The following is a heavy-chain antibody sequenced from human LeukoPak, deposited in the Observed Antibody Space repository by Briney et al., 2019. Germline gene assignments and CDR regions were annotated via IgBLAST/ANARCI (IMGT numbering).Heavy chain of an antibody. CDR3: AGGALDY. CDR2: IDQDGRQQ. J-gene: IGHJ4*02. Sequence: GGSLRLSCVASGFTFSDYWMSWVRQSPGQGLEWVANIDQDGRQQHFVGSVKRRFTISRDNAKDSLFLQLQSLRDEDTAVYYCAGGALDYWGQGTLVTVSS. CDR1: GFTFSDYW. V-gene: IGHV3-7*04.